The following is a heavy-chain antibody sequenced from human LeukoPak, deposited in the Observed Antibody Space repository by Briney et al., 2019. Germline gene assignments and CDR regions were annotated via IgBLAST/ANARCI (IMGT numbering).Heavy chain of an antibody. CDR2: ISGSGGST. V-gene: IGHV3-23*01. Sequence: GGSLRLSCAASGFTFSSYAMSWVRQAPGKGLEWVSAISGSGGSTYYADSVKGRFTISRDNSKNTLYLQMNSLRAEDTAVYYCASTMVRGVSRCYGMDVWGQGTTVTVSS. J-gene: IGHJ6*02. CDR3: ASTMVRGVSRCYGMDV. CDR1: GFTFSSYA. D-gene: IGHD3-10*01.